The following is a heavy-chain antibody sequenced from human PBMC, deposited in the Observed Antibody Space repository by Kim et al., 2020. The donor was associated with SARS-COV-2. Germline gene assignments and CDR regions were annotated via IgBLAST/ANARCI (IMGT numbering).Heavy chain of an antibody. Sequence: GGSLRLSCTASGFTFSDYAMTWVRQAPGKGLEWVSTFSGSTYYADSVKGRFTISRDNSKNTLYLEMNRLRADDTAVSSCSKGYLDNSRLYNFDFWGQGT. CDR2: FSGST. CDR3: SKGYLDNSRLYNFDF. V-gene: IGHV3-23*01. CDR1: GFTFSDYA. D-gene: IGHD6-13*01. J-gene: IGHJ4*02.